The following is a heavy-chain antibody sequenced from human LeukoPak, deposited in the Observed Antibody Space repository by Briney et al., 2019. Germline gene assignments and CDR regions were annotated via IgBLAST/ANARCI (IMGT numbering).Heavy chain of an antibody. D-gene: IGHD1-14*01. Sequence: GGSLRLSCAASGFTFSSYWMSWVRLAPGKGLEWVSSISSSGTYIYYADSMKGRFTLSRDNAKNSLYLQMNSLRAEDTAVYYCARVSESEWNFDLWGRGTLVTVSS. J-gene: IGHJ2*01. V-gene: IGHV3-21*01. CDR3: ARVSESEWNFDL. CDR1: GFTFSSYW. CDR2: ISSSGTYI.